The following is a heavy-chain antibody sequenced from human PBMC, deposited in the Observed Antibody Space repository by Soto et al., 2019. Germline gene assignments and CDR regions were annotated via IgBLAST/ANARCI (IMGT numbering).Heavy chain of an antibody. CDR3: ARVVPGAEAWFGP. Sequence: SVKVSCKASGGTFSSFGINWVRQAPGQGLEWMGGIIPVSPIANYAQKFQGRVTITADKSTTTAYMELRSLRSDDTAVYYCARVVPGAEAWFGPWGQGTLVTVSS. J-gene: IGHJ5*02. CDR2: IIPVSPIA. CDR1: GGTFSSFG. V-gene: IGHV1-69*10. D-gene: IGHD2-2*01.